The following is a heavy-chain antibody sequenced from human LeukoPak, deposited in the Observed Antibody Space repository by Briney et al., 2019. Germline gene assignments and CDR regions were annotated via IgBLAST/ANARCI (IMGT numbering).Heavy chain of an antibody. CDR2: IYTSGST. CDR3: ARDRGYCSSTSCYYYYYGMDV. CDR1: GGSISSGSYY. Sequence: RTSETLSLTCTVSGGSISSGSYYWSWIRQPAGKRLEWIGRIYTSGSTNYNPSLKSRVTISVDTSKNQFSLKLSSVTAADTAVYYCARDRGYCSSTSCYYYYYGMDVWGQGTTVTVSS. D-gene: IGHD2-2*03. V-gene: IGHV4-61*02. J-gene: IGHJ6*02.